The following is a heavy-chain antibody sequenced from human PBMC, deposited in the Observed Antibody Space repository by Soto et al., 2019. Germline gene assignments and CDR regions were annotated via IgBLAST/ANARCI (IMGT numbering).Heavy chain of an antibody. V-gene: IGHV4-39*01. D-gene: IGHD3-10*01. CDR2: IYYSGST. CDR1: GGSISRSSYY. J-gene: IGHJ6*02. CDR3: ARQPATTYGSAGPPDV. Sequence: QLQLQESGPGLVKPSETLSLTCTVSGGSISRSSYYWGWIRQPPGKGLEWIGGIYYSGSTYYNPSLKSRVTLSVDTSKNQCSLKLSSVTAADTAVYYCARQPATTYGSAGPPDVWGQGTTVTVSS.